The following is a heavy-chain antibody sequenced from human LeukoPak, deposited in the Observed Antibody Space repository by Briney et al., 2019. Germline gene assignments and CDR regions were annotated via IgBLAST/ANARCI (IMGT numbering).Heavy chain of an antibody. D-gene: IGHD4-17*01. J-gene: IGHJ4*02. CDR2: INPNSGGT. Sequence: GASVKVSCKASGYTFTGYYMHWVRQAPGQGLEWMGWINPNSGGTNYAQKFQGRVTMTRDTSISTAYMELSSLRSEDTAVYYCARSLDYGDRTIDYWGQGTLVTVSS. V-gene: IGHV1-2*02. CDR3: ARSLDYGDRTIDY. CDR1: GYTFTGYY.